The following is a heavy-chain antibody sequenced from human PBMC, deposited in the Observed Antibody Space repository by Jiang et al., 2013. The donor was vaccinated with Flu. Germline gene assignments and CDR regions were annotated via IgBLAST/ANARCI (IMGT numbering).Heavy chain of an antibody. D-gene: IGHD2-2*02. CDR1: GGSFSSYY. CDR3: ARQSIVVVPAAIPDYYYYYGMDV. Sequence: ETLSLTCAVYGGSFSSYYWSWIRQPPGKGLEWIGEINHSGSTNYNPSLKSRVTISVDTSKNQFSLKLSSVTAADTAVYYCARQSIVVVPAAIPDYYYYYGMDVWGQGTTVTVSS. J-gene: IGHJ6*02. V-gene: IGHV4-34*01. CDR2: INHSGST.